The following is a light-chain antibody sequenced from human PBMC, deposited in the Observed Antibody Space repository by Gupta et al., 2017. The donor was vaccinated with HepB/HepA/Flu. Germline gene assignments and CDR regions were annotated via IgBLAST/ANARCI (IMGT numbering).Light chain of an antibody. CDR1: QSVSRNY. Sequence: EIVLTQSPDTLSLSPGERATLSCRASQSVSRNYLVWYQQRPGQAPRLLVYGASSRATGIPDRFSGSGSGTDFTLTITILDPEDFAVYYCQQYGSSPFTFGGGTKVEIK. CDR3: QQYGSSPFT. J-gene: IGKJ4*01. CDR2: GAS. V-gene: IGKV3-20*01.